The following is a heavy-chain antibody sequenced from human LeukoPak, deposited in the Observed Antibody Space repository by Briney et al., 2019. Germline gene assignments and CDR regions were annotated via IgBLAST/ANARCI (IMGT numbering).Heavy chain of an antibody. CDR2: IKQDGNEK. Sequence: GGSLRLSCVASGFSFSSSYMGWVRQAPGKGLEWVANIKQDGNEKHYVDSVKGRFTISRDNAKSSLYLQMNSLRAEDTAVYYCARDPRGSEYSHFDSWGQGTLVTVSS. V-gene: IGHV3-7*01. D-gene: IGHD3-10*01. CDR1: GFSFSSSY. CDR3: ARDPRGSEYSHFDS. J-gene: IGHJ4*02.